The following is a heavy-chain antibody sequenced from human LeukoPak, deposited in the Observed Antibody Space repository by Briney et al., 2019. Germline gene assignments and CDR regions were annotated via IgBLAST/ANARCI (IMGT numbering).Heavy chain of an antibody. Sequence: GGSLRLSCAASGLTFSSYWMSWVRQAPGKGLEWVANIKQDGSEKYYVDSVKGRFTISRDNAKTSLYVQMNSLGAEDTAVYYCAGGGYDSSGYRDYWGQGTLVTVSS. D-gene: IGHD3-22*01. J-gene: IGHJ4*02. CDR3: AGGGYDSSGYRDY. CDR2: IKQDGSEK. CDR1: GLTFSSYW. V-gene: IGHV3-7*04.